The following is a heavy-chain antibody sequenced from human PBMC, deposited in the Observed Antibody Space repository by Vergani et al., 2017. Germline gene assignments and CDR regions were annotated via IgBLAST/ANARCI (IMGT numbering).Heavy chain of an antibody. V-gene: IGHV4-34*01. CDR3: ARGHPHCSSTSCQLYYYYMDV. Sequence: QVQLQQWGAGLLKPSETLSLTCAVYGGSFSDYYWNWIRQPPGKGLEWIGEINHSGSTNYNPSLKSRVTISVDTSKSQFSQKLSSVTAADTAVYYCARGHPHCSSTSCQLYYYYMDVWGKGTTVTVSS. J-gene: IGHJ6*03. CDR2: INHSGST. D-gene: IGHD2-2*01. CDR1: GGSFSDYY.